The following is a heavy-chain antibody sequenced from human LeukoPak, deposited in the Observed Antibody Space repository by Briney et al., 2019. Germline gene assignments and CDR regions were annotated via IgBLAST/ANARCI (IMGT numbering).Heavy chain of an antibody. D-gene: IGHD5-24*01. CDR3: ASFGRRDGYNPYYFDY. V-gene: IGHV4-59*08. CDR1: GXSINSYY. J-gene: IGHJ4*02. CDR2: IYYSGST. Sequence: PSETLSLTCAVSGXSINSYYWTWIRQPPGKGLELIGYIYYSGSTNYNPLLKSRLTMAVDTSKNQFSLKLSSVTAADTAVYYCASFGRRDGYNPYYFDYWGQGSLVTVSS.